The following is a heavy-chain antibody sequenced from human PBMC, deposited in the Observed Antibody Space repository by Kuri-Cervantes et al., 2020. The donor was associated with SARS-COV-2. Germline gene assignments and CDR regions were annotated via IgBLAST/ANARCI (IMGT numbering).Heavy chain of an antibody. V-gene: IGHV4-59*05. Sequence: SETLSLTCTVSGGSISSYYWSWIRQPPGKGLEWIGSIYYSGSTYYNPSLKSRVTISVDTSKNQFSLKLSSVTAADTAVYYCARRPAVAGPYFDYWGQGTLVTVSS. D-gene: IGHD6-19*01. CDR3: ARRPAVAGPYFDY. CDR2: IYYSGST. CDR1: GGSISSYY. J-gene: IGHJ4*02.